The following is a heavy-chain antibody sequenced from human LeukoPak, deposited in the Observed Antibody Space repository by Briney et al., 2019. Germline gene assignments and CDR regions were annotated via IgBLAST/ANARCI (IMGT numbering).Heavy chain of an antibody. J-gene: IGHJ4*02. CDR2: INPSGGST. CDR1: GYTFTSYY. Sequence: GGSLRLSCAASGYTFTSYYMHWVRQAPGQGLEWMGIINPSGGSTSYAQKFQGRVTMTRDTSTSTVYMELSSLRSEDTAVYYCARDFHGDYGAPDYWGQGTLVTVSS. CDR3: ARDFHGDYGAPDY. V-gene: IGHV1-46*01. D-gene: IGHD4-17*01.